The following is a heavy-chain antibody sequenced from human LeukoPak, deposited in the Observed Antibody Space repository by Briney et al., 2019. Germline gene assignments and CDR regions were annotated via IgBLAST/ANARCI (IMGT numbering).Heavy chain of an antibody. J-gene: IGHJ6*03. CDR3: ARDPYYYDSSGYYPSFYMDV. CDR1: GGSISSYY. Sequence: ASETLSLTCTVSGGSISSYYWSWIRQPPGKGLEWIGYIYYSGSTNYNPSLKSRVTISVDTSKNQFSLKLSSVTAADTAVYYCARDPYYYDSSGYYPSFYMDVWGKGTTVTVSS. V-gene: IGHV4-59*01. CDR2: IYYSGST. D-gene: IGHD3-22*01.